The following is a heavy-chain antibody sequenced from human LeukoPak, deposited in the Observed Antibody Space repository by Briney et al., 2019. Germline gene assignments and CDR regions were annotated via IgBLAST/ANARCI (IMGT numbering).Heavy chain of an antibody. D-gene: IGHD5-18*01. CDR2: IYHSGST. CDR3: ARGVDTAMVTEYYFDY. J-gene: IGHJ4*02. Sequence: SETLSLTCTVSGGSISSGGYSWSWIRQPPGKGLEWIGYIYHSGSTYYNPSLKSRVTISVDRSKNQFSLKLSSVTAADTAVYYCARGVDTAMVTEYYFDYWGQGTLVTVSS. CDR1: GGSISSGGYS. V-gene: IGHV4-30-2*01.